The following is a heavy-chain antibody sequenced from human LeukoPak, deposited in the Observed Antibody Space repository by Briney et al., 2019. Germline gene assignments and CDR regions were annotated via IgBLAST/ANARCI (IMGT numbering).Heavy chain of an antibody. CDR3: AREYYGDYDGYYCYYMDV. D-gene: IGHD4-17*01. V-gene: IGHV3-7*01. CDR2: IKQDGSEK. CDR1: GFTFSSYW. J-gene: IGHJ6*03. Sequence: GGSLRLSCAASGFTFSSYWMSWVRQAPGKGLEWVANIKQDGSEKYYVDSVKGRFTISRDNAKNSLYLQMNSLRAEDTAVYYCAREYYGDYDGYYCYYMDVWGKGTTVTVSS.